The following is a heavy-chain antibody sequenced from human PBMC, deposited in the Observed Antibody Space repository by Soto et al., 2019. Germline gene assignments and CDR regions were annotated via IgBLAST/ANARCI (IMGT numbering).Heavy chain of an antibody. CDR3: ARAEYTAVAGNFDY. J-gene: IGHJ4*02. CDR1: GGSISSGGYY. CDR2: IYYSGST. Sequence: PSETLSLTCTVSGGSISSGGYYWSWIRQHPGKGLEWIGYIYYSGSTYYNPSLKSRVTISVDTSKNQFSLKLSSVTAADTAVYYCARAEYTAVAGNFDYWGQGTLVTVSS. D-gene: IGHD6-19*01. V-gene: IGHV4-31*03.